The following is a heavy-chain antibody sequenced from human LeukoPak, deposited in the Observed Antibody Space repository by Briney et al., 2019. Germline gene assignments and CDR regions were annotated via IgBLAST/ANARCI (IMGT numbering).Heavy chain of an antibody. CDR3: AKDLPGTIFGEHIDY. D-gene: IGHD3-3*01. V-gene: IGHV3-30*02. CDR1: GFTFSSYG. J-gene: IGHJ4*02. Sequence: GGSLRLSCAASGFTFSSYGMHWVRQAPGKGLEWVAFIRYDGSNKYYADPVKGRFTISRDNSKNTLYLQMNSLRAEDAAVYYCAKDLPGTIFGEHIDYWGQGTLVTVSS. CDR2: IRYDGSNK.